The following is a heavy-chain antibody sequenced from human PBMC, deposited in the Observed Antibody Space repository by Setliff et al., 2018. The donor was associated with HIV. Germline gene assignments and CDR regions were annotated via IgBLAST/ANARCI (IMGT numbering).Heavy chain of an antibody. V-gene: IGHV1-46*01. CDR2: VNPSGGST. CDR1: GYTFTGYY. J-gene: IGHJ4*02. D-gene: IGHD3-22*01. Sequence: ASVKVSCKASGYTFTGYYMHWVRQAPGQGLEWMGIVNPSGGSTSYAQKFQGRVTMTRDTSTSTAYMELSGLRSEDTAVYYCARDYYDSSGYIFFPGLPDYWGQGTLVTVSS. CDR3: ARDYYDSSGYIFFPGLPDY.